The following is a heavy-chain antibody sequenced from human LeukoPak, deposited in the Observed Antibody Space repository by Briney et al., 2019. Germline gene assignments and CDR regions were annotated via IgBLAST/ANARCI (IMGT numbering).Heavy chain of an antibody. D-gene: IGHD3-10*01. V-gene: IGHV3-30*02. CDR2: IRYDGSNK. J-gene: IGHJ4*02. CDR1: GFTFSSYG. CDR3: AKDRQTYYYGSGSSNFDY. Sequence: SLRLSCAAPGFTFSSYGMHWVRQAPGKGLEWVAFIRYDGSNKYYADSVKGRFTISRDNSKNTLYLQMNSLRAEDTAVYYCAKDRQTYYYGSGSSNFDYWGQGTLVTVSP.